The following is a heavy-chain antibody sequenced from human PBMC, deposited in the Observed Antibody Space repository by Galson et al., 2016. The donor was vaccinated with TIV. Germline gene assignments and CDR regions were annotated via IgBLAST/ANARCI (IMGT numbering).Heavy chain of an antibody. Sequence: ETLSLTCTVSGGSTSSYYWTWIRQPPGKGLEWIGYIYHTGNTIYNPSLKSRVAISLDTSKNQFSLRLSSVTAADTAVYYCVGQLWLRSYFDNWGQGTLVTVSS. CDR2: IYHTGNT. V-gene: IGHV4-59*08. CDR1: GGSTSSYY. J-gene: IGHJ4*02. D-gene: IGHD5-18*01. CDR3: VGQLWLRSYFDN.